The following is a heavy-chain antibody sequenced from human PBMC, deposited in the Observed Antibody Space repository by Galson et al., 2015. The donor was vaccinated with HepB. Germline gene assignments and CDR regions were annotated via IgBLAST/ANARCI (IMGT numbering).Heavy chain of an antibody. CDR2: ISATGTTI. CDR1: GFTFSSYN. D-gene: IGHD4-23*01. J-gene: IGHJ4*02. V-gene: IGHV3-48*01. CDR3: ANLHGGGY. Sequence: SLRLSCAASGFTFSSYNMNWVRQAPGKGLEWISYISATGTTIDYADSVKGRFTISRDNAKNSLFLQMNSLRAEDTAVYYCANLHGGGYWGQGTLVTVSS.